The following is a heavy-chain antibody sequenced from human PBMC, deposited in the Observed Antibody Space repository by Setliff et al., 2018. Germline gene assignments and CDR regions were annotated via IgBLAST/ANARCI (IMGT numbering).Heavy chain of an antibody. CDR1: GFGVSSNY. V-gene: IGHV3-23*01. Sequence: PGGSLRLSCAASGFGVSSNYMSWVRQAPGKGLEWVSSISDTAIGIYYTGSVRGRFTISRDNSKKILFLQMNSLRVEDTAIYYCAKDVVGYSSTWPKRDYFDSWGQGTLVTVSS. CDR3: AKDVVGYSSTWPKRDYFDS. CDR2: ISDTAIGI. D-gene: IGHD6-13*01. J-gene: IGHJ4*02.